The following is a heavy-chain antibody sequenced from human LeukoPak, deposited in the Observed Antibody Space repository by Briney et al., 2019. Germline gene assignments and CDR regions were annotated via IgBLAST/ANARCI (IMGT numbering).Heavy chain of an antibody. CDR1: GYTFTSYG. CDR3: ARWESIGDGYNYRYFDY. CDR2: ISAYNGNT. V-gene: IGHV1-18*01. J-gene: IGHJ4*02. D-gene: IGHD5-24*01. Sequence: ASVKVSCKASGYTFTSYGISWVRQAPGQGLEWMGWISAYNGNTNYAQKLQGRVTMTTDTSTSTAYMELRSLRSDDTAVYYCARWESIGDGYNYRYFDYWGQGTLVTVSS.